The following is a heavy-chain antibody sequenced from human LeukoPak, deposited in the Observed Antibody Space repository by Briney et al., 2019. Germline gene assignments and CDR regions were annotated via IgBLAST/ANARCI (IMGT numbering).Heavy chain of an antibody. Sequence: PGGSLRLSCAASGFTFSDCWMHLVRQAPGKGLEWVSRINTDGSTINYADSVKGRFTVSRDNAKNTMYLQMNSLRAEDSAVYYCARALGYSYGYGIYWGQGTLVTVSS. D-gene: IGHD5-18*01. CDR1: GFTFSDCW. CDR2: INTDGSTI. J-gene: IGHJ4*02. CDR3: ARALGYSYGYGIY. V-gene: IGHV3-74*01.